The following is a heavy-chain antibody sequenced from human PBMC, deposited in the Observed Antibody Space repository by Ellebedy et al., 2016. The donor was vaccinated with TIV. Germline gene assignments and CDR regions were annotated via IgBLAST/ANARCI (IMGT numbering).Heavy chain of an antibody. D-gene: IGHD2-15*01. CDR2: ISGDASGT. Sequence: GESLKISCAASGFIFRWYWMYSVRQAPGKGLVWVARISGDASGTNHADSVKGRFTISRDNAKDTVYLQMHSLRVEDTAVYYCARSYCSGGKCYYSMDVWGQGTTVTVSS. CDR3: ARSYCSGGKCYYSMDV. J-gene: IGHJ6*03. CDR1: GFIFRWYW. V-gene: IGHV3-74*01.